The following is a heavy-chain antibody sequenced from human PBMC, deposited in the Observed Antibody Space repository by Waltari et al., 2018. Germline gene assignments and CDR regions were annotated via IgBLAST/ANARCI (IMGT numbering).Heavy chain of an antibody. Sequence: QLQLQESGPRLVRPSETLSLICRVSGVSITSNRHYWAWIRQSPGPGLEWIGTVSYSGTTYISPSLKSRVSVSRETSKNQVSLILGSVTAADMAVYYCATYIGASVGTAAFDVWGQGTMVTVSS. J-gene: IGHJ3*01. CDR3: ATYIGASVGTAAFDV. CDR1: GVSITSNRHY. D-gene: IGHD5-12*01. V-gene: IGHV4-39*01. CDR2: VSYSGTT.